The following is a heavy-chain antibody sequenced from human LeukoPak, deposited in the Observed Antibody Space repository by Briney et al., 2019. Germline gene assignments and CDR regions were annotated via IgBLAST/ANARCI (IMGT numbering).Heavy chain of an antibody. J-gene: IGHJ6*02. D-gene: IGHD3-10*01. Sequence: PSETLSLTCAVYGGCFSGYYWSWIRQPPGKGLEWIGEINHSGSTNYNPSLKSRVTISVDTSKNQFSLKLSSVTAADTAVYYCARLSGYGMDVWGQGTTVTVSS. V-gene: IGHV4-34*01. CDR1: GGCFSGYY. CDR3: ARLSGYGMDV. CDR2: INHSGST.